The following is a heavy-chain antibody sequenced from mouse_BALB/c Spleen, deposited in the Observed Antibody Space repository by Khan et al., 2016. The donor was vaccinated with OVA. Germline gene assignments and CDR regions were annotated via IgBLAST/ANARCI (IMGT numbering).Heavy chain of an antibody. D-gene: IGHD1-3*01. CDR3: ARSGLRWDFDY. CDR1: GYTFINYW. Sequence: VQLQQSGAELTKPGASVKMSCKASGYTFINYWILWVKQRPGKGLEWIGYINTSTGDTEYKQNLKDKATLTADKSSSTAYMQLSSLTSEDSAVYYWARSGLRWDFDYWGQGTTLTVSS. V-gene: IGHV1-7*01. J-gene: IGHJ2*01. CDR2: INTSTGDT.